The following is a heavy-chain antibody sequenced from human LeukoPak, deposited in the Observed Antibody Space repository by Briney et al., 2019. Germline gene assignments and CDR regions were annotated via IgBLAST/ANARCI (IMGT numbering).Heavy chain of an antibody. V-gene: IGHV3-30-3*01. J-gene: IGHJ4*02. D-gene: IGHD3-22*01. CDR2: ISYDGSNK. Sequence: GGSLRLSCAASGFTFSSYAMHWVRQAPVKGLEWVAVISYDGSNKYYADSVKGRFTISRDNSKNTLYLQMNSLRAEDTAVYYCARDSIEVMYYYDSIGYYYPDYWGQGTLVAVSS. CDR3: ARDSIEVMYYYDSIGYYYPDY. CDR1: GFTFSSYA.